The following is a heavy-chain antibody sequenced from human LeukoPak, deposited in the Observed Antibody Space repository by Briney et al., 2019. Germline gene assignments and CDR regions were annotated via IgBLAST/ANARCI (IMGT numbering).Heavy chain of an antibody. J-gene: IGHJ4*02. Sequence: GGSLTLSCAASGFTVSSNYMSWVRQPPGKGLEWVSVIYSGGSTYYADSVKGRFTISRDNSKNTLYLQMNSLRAEDTAVYYCARGVRGAFDYWGEGTLVTVSS. CDR3: ARGVRGAFDY. CDR2: IYSGGST. V-gene: IGHV3-53*01. D-gene: IGHD3-10*01. CDR1: GFTVSSNY.